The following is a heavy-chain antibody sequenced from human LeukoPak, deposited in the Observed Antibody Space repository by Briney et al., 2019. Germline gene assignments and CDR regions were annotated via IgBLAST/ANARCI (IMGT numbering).Heavy chain of an antibody. Sequence: ASVTVSCKASGYTFTSYGISWVRQAPGQGLEWMGWISAYNGNTNYAQKLQGRVTMTTDTSTSTAYMELRSLRSDDTAVYYCARGAYYYDSSGYKPYYFDYWGQGTLVTVSS. D-gene: IGHD3-22*01. J-gene: IGHJ4*02. CDR3: ARGAYYYDSSGYKPYYFDY. CDR2: ISAYNGNT. CDR1: GYTFTSYG. V-gene: IGHV1-18*01.